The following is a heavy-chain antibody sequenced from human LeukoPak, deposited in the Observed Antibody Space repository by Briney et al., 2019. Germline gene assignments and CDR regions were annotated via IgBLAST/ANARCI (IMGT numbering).Heavy chain of an antibody. CDR3: VRDLRESDF. CDR2: INPDRSTT. J-gene: IGHJ4*02. Sequence: PGGSLRLSCAASGFTFSSYWMHWVRQAPGKGLVWVSRINPDRSTTNYADSVQGRFTISRDNAKNMLYLQMNSLRAEDTAVYYCVRDLRESDFWGQGTLVTVSS. V-gene: IGHV3-74*01. CDR1: GFTFSSYW.